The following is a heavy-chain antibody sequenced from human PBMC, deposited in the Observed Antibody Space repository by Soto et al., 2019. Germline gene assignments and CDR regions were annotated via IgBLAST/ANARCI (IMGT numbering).Heavy chain of an antibody. J-gene: IGHJ6*02. CDR2: INPNSGGT. CDR3: ARARSVVVVAATPVDYGMDV. D-gene: IGHD2-15*01. V-gene: IGHV1-2*04. Sequence: ASVKVSCKASGYTFTGYYMHWGRQAPGQGLEWMGWINPNSGGTNYAQKFQGWVTMTRDTSISTAYMELSRLRSDDTAVYYCARARSVVVVAATPVDYGMDVWGQGTTVTVSS. CDR1: GYTFTGYY.